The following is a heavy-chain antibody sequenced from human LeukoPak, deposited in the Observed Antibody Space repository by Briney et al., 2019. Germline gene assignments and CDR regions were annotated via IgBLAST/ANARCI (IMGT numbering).Heavy chain of an antibody. Sequence: ASVTVSCKASGYTFTSHYMHRVRQAPGQGLEWMGRINPSGGSTHYAHKFQGRVTMTRDTSTSTVYMEMSSLRSEDTAVYYCARDWGELVGATHLLNYWGQGTLVTVSA. CDR2: INPSGGST. J-gene: IGHJ4*02. D-gene: IGHD1-26*01. V-gene: IGHV1-46*01. CDR1: GYTFTSHY. CDR3: ARDWGELVGATHLLNY.